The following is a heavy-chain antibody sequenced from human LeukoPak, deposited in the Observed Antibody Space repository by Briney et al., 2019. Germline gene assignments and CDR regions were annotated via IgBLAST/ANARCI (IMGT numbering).Heavy chain of an antibody. Sequence: GGSLRLSCAASGFTFSSYEMNWVRQAPGKGLEWVSYISSSGRYIYYADSVKGRFTISRDNANDSLYLQMNSLRVEDTAVYYCARDWVSETVPYYFYMDVWGKGTTVTVSS. J-gene: IGHJ6*03. CDR2: ISSSGRYI. CDR3: ARDWVSETVPYYFYMDV. CDR1: GFTFSSYE. V-gene: IGHV3-48*03. D-gene: IGHD4-17*01.